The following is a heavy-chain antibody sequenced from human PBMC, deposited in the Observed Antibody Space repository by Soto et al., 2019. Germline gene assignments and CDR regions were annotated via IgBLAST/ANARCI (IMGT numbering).Heavy chain of an antibody. V-gene: IGHV3-64*01. CDR2: INNGGNT. CDR3: ARAPYSSHCLPLDY. Sequence: EVQLVESGGGLVQPGGSLRLSCAASGFTFTSYAIHWVRQAPGRGLEFVSAINNGGNTYYANSVKGRFTISRDNSKNTLYLQMGSLRAEDMAVYYCARAPYSSHCLPLDYLGQGTLVTVSS. CDR1: GFTFTSYA. J-gene: IGHJ4*02. D-gene: IGHD6-19*01.